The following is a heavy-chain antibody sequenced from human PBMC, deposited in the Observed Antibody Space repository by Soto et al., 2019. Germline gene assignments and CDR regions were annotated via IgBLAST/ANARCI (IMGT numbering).Heavy chain of an antibody. D-gene: IGHD2-2*01. CDR3: ARKVLGSTSRPDWWYFDL. Sequence: EVQLLESGGGLVQPGGSLRLSCVGSGFTFINYAMNWVRQTPGKGLEWVSTISGGGDRTFDADTVKGRFTISRDNSKNTVNLQMNSLRADDTAVYYCARKVLGSTSRPDWWYFDLWGRGTLVTVPS. CDR2: ISGGGDRT. J-gene: IGHJ2*01. CDR1: GFTFINYA. V-gene: IGHV3-23*01.